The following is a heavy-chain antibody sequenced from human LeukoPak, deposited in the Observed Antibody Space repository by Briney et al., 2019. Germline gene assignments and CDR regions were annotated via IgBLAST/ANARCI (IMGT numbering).Heavy chain of an antibody. J-gene: IGHJ3*02. D-gene: IGHD3-16*02. CDR2: FSPGDGET. CDR1: GYSLTELS. V-gene: IGHV1-24*01. Sequence: GASVKVSCKVSGYSLTELSMHWVRQAPGKGFEWVGGFSPGDGETIYAQRFQGRVTMTEATSTDTAYMELRSLTYEDTAVYYCATRLGEFSSRDAFNIWGQGTMVTVSS. CDR3: ATRLGEFSSRDAFNI.